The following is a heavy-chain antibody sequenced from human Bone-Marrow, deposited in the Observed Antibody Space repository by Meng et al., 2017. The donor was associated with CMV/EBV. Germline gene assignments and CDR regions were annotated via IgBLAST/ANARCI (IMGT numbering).Heavy chain of an antibody. CDR1: GFTLRNYT. J-gene: IGHJ4*02. D-gene: IGHD7-27*01. CDR3: ARALGKGGNY. CDR2: ISSSSGYT. V-gene: IGHV3-21*01. Sequence: LLCAASGFTLRNYTMNWVRQAPGKGLEWVSSISSSSGYTHYADSVKGRFTISRDNAKNSLYLQMNSLRAEDTAVYYCARALGKGGNYWGQGTLVTVSS.